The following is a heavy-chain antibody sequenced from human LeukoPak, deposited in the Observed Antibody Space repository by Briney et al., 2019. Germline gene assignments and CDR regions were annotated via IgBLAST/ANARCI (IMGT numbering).Heavy chain of an antibody. D-gene: IGHD3-10*01. V-gene: IGHV4-34*01. Sequence: SETLSLTCAVYGGSFSGYYWSWIRQPPGKGLEWIGEINHSGSTNYNPSLTSRVTISVDTSKNQFSLKLSSVTAADTAVYYCARLRGGYYGSGSYSYFDYWGQGTLVTVSS. J-gene: IGHJ4*02. CDR3: ARLRGGYYGSGSYSYFDY. CDR2: INHSGST. CDR1: GGSFSGYY.